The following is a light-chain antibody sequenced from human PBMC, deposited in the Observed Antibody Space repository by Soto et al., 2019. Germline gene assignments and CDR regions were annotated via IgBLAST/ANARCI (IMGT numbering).Light chain of an antibody. CDR3: QQSYSTPYT. CDR2: AAS. Sequence: DIQMTQSTSSLSASVGDRVTITCRASQSICSYLNWYQQKPGKAPKLLIYAASSLQSGVPSRFSGSGSGTDFTLPISSLQHEDFATYYCQQSYSTPYTFGQWTKREIK. CDR1: QSICSY. J-gene: IGKJ2*01. V-gene: IGKV1-39*01.